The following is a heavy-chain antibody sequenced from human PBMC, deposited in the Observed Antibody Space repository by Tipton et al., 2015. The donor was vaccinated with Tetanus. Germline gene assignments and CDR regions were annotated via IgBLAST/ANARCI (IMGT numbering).Heavy chain of an antibody. CDR3: ARVGTITTGYHYYSMDV. V-gene: IGHV3-33*01. Sequence: SLRLSCVASGFTFSHYGMHWARQAPGKGLEWVALIWYDGSQTYYADSVRGRFTISRDNSKDTLYLQMNSLRAEDSAFYYCARVGTITTGYHYYSMDVWGQGTTVTVSS. CDR2: IWYDGSQT. J-gene: IGHJ6*02. D-gene: IGHD4-11*01. CDR1: GFTFSHYG.